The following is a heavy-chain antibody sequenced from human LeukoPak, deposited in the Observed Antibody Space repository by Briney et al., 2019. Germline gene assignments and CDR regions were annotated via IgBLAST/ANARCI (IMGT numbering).Heavy chain of an antibody. CDR3: ASTHVVVVVPAAPNPHFDY. CDR2: INHSGST. Sequence: SETLSLTCAVYGGSFSGYYWSWIRQPPGKGLEWIGEINHSGSTNYNPSLKSRVTISVDTSKNQFSLKLSSVTAADTAVYYCASTHVVVVVPAAPNPHFDYWGQGTLVTVSS. V-gene: IGHV4-34*01. CDR1: GGSFSGYY. J-gene: IGHJ4*02. D-gene: IGHD2-2*01.